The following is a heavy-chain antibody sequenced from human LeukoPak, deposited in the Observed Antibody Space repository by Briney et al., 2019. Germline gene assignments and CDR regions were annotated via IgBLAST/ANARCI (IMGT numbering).Heavy chain of an antibody. J-gene: IGHJ5*02. D-gene: IGHD3-10*01. Sequence: PSETLSLTCTVSGGSISSSSYYWGWIRQPPGKGLEWIGRIYYSGSTYYNPSLKSRVTISVDTSKNQFSLKLSSVTAADTAVYYCARDGITMVRGVPRYNWFDPWGQGTLVTVSS. CDR2: IYYSGST. V-gene: IGHV4-39*07. CDR1: GGSISSSSYY. CDR3: ARDGITMVRGVPRYNWFDP.